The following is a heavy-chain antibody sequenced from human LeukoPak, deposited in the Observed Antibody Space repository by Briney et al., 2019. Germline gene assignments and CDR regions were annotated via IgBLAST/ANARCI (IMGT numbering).Heavy chain of an antibody. CDR2: ISSSGSTI. CDR3: ARDEYAVVAATTLDY. V-gene: IGHV3-48*03. CDR1: GFTFGDYA. D-gene: IGHD2-15*01. J-gene: IGHJ4*02. Sequence: GGSLRLSCTASGFTFGDYAMSWVRQAPGKGLEWVSYISSSGSTIYYADSVKGRFTISRDNAKNSLYLQMNSLRAEDTAVYYCARDEYAVVAATTLDYWGQGTLVTVSS.